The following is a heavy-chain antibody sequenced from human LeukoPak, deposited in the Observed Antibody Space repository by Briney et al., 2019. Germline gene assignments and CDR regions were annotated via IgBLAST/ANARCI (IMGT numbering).Heavy chain of an antibody. D-gene: IGHD2/OR15-2a*01. CDR1: GFTFSTYA. CDR3: AKRYEPVGTLIVKFAIDY. Sequence: PGGSLRLSCAASGFTFSTYALSWVRHVPGKGLEWVSGISISGATTYYADSVKGRFTISRDNSKNTLYLQMNSLRAEDTAVYYCAKRYEPVGTLIVKFAIDYWGQGTLVTVSS. CDR2: ISISGATT. J-gene: IGHJ4*02. V-gene: IGHV3-23*01.